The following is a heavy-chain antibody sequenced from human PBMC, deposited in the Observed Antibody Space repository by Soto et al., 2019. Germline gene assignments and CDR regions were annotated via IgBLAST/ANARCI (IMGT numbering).Heavy chain of an antibody. V-gene: IGHV1-69*01. CDR1: GGTFSSYA. J-gene: IGHJ6*02. CDR3: ARVLMTTVPVSYYYGMDV. Sequence: QVQLVQSGAEVKKPGSSVTVSCKASGGTFSSYAISWVRQAPGQGLEWMGWIIPFTGTANYAQKFHGRVTITADEATSTPFMTLTRVRSEDTTVYYCARVLMTTVPVSYYYGMDVGGQGTTVNVSS. D-gene: IGHD4-4*01. CDR2: IIPFTGTA.